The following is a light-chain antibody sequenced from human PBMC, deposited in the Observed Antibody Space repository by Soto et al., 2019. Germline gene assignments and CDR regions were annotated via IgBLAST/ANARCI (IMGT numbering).Light chain of an antibody. CDR3: QQFYGAPQT. Sequence: DIQMTQSPSSLSASVGDRVTITCRSSQTINNYLNWYLQRPGKAPVLLLYSTSNLQSGAPSRFSGRGSGTDFNLTISNLQPEVFATYYCQQFYGAPQTFGQGTRVDI. CDR2: STS. CDR1: QTINNY. V-gene: IGKV1-39*01. J-gene: IGKJ1*01.